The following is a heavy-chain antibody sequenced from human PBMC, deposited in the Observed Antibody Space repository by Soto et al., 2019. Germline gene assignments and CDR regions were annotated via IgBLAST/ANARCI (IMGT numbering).Heavy chain of an antibody. D-gene: IGHD2-2*01. V-gene: IGHV3-21*06. J-gene: IGHJ5*01. CDR3: ARDPSEGRVGNWFES. CDR1: GFTFSRYG. CDR2: ISSSTSYV. Sequence: EVQLVESGGGLVKRGGSLRLSCAASGFTFSRYGMNWLRQAPGTGLEWVASISSSTSYVYYADSVKGRFSTSRDNAKNILYLEMYALRTEVTAVYYCARDPSEGRVGNWFESWGQGTLVTVAS.